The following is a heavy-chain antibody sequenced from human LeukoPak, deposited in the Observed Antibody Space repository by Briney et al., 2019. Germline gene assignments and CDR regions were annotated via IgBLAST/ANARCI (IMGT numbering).Heavy chain of an antibody. CDR2: ISGSGGST. CDR1: GFTFSSYA. Sequence: GGSLRLSCAASGFTFSSYAMSWVRQAPGKGLEWVSAISGSGGSTYYADSVKGRFTISRDNAKNSLYLQMNSLRAEDTAVYYCARGKSGMAYFDYWGQGTLVTVSS. D-gene: IGHD5-18*01. J-gene: IGHJ4*02. CDR3: ARGKSGMAYFDY. V-gene: IGHV3-23*01.